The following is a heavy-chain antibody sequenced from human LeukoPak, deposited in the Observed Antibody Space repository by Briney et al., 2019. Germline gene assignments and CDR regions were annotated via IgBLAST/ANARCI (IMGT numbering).Heavy chain of an antibody. V-gene: IGHV3-9*01. J-gene: IGHJ4*02. CDR2: ISWNSGSI. Sequence: LRLSCAASGFTFDDYAMHWVRQAPGKGLEWVSGISWNSGSIGYADSVKGRFTISRDNAKNSLYLQMNSLRAEDAALYYCALTKGYYYFDYWGQGTLVTVSS. CDR1: GFTFDDYA. D-gene: IGHD5-18*01. CDR3: ALTKGYYYFDY.